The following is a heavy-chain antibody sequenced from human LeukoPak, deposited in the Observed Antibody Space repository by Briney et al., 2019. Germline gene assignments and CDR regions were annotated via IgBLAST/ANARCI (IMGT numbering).Heavy chain of an antibody. V-gene: IGHV1-2*02. CDR1: GYTFTGYY. CDR3: ARELCSGGSCYSNAHNWFDP. Sequence: ASVKVSCKASGYTFTGYYMHWVRQAPGQGLEWMGWINPNSGGTNYAQKFQGRVTMTRDTSISTAYMELSRLRSDDTAVYYCARELCSGGSCYSNAHNWFDPWGQGTLVTVSS. CDR2: INPNSGGT. J-gene: IGHJ5*02. D-gene: IGHD2-15*01.